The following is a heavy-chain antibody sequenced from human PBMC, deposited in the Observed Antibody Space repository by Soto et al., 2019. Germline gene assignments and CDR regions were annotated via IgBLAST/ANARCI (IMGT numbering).Heavy chain of an antibody. J-gene: IGHJ5*02. Sequence: XAVKGSCNASGYPFTSYGIIWVRQAPGQGLEWMGWISAYNGNTNYAQKLQGRVTMTTDTSTSTAYMELRSLRSDDTAVYYCARTRPPFSWQQLFTKWFDPWGQGTLVTVSS. CDR1: GYPFTSYG. CDR2: ISAYNGNT. CDR3: ARTRPPFSWQQLFTKWFDP. V-gene: IGHV1-18*01. D-gene: IGHD6-13*01.